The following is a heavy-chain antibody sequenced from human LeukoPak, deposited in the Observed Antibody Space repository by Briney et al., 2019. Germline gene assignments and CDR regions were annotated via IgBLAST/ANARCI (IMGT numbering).Heavy chain of an antibody. V-gene: IGHV3-9*01. CDR3: ARHGSGSYGEGYYFDY. CDR1: GFTFDDYA. Sequence: PGGSLRLSCAASGFTFDDYAMHWVRQAPGKGLEWVSGTSWNSGSIGYADSVKGRFTISRDNSKNTLYLQMNSLRAEDTAVYYCARHGSGSYGEGYYFDYWGQGTLVTVSS. D-gene: IGHD3-10*01. CDR2: TSWNSGSI. J-gene: IGHJ4*02.